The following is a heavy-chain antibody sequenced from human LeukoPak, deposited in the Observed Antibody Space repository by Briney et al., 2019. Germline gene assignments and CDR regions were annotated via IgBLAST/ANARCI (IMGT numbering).Heavy chain of an antibody. CDR3: ARCPCGGDCYLFANAFDI. Sequence: ASVKVSCKASGGTFSSYAISWVRQAPGQGLEWMGRIIPILGIANYAQKFQGRVTITADKSTSTAYMELSSLRSEDTAVYYCARCPCGGDCYLFANAFDIWGQGTMVTVSS. D-gene: IGHD2-21*02. CDR1: GGTFSSYA. V-gene: IGHV1-69*04. CDR2: IIPILGIA. J-gene: IGHJ3*02.